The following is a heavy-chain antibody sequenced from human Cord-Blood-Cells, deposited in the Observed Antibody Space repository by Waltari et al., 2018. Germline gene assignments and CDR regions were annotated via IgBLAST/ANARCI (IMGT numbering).Heavy chain of an antibody. D-gene: IGHD3-16*02. J-gene: IGHJ4*02. CDR2: ISYDGSNK. Sequence: QVQLVESGGGVVQPGRSLRLSCAASGCTCSSYAMHWCRRAPGKGLEWVAVISYDGSNKYYADSVKGRFTISRDNSKSTLYLQMNSLRAEDTAVYYCARDGSPGRWSYRYNYWGQGTLVTVSS. V-gene: IGHV3-30*04. CDR3: ARDGSPGRWSYRYNY. CDR1: GCTCSSYA.